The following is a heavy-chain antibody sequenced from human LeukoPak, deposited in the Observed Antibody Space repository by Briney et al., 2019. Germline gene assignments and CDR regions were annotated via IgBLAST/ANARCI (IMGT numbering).Heavy chain of an antibody. CDR3: ARGRRILGGPENAGDFFDY. J-gene: IGHJ4*01. D-gene: IGHD3-16*01. Sequence: ASVTVSFKASGYTFTGYYMHWVRPAPGQGLEWMGWINPNSGGTNYAQKFQGRVTMTRDTSIGSGYMELTGLESDDTAVYYCARGRRILGGPENAGDFFDYWGQGSLVTVSS. CDR1: GYTFTGYY. CDR2: INPNSGGT. V-gene: IGHV1-2*02.